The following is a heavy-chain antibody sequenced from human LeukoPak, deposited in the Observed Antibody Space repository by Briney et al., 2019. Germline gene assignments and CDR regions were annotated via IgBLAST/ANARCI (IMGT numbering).Heavy chain of an antibody. J-gene: IGHJ4*02. CDR1: GFTFSSYG. CDR2: ISYEGSNK. D-gene: IGHD4-17*01. Sequence: PGRSLRLSCAASGFTFSSYGMHWVRQAPGKGLAGVAVISYEGSNKYYADSVKGRFTISRDNSKTTLYLQLNSLRGEDTAVYYCAKEDFPRPSYGVINYWAKGTLVTAS. V-gene: IGHV3-30*18. CDR3: AKEDFPRPSYGVINY.